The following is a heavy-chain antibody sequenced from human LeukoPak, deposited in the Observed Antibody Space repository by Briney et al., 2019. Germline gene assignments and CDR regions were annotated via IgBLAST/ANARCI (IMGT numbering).Heavy chain of an antibody. J-gene: IGHJ3*02. CDR1: GGSISSYY. CDR3: AREQRYYDILTGYYFDAFDI. CDR2: IYYSGST. Sequence: PSETLSLTCTVSGGSISSYYWSWIRQPPGKGLEWIGYIYYSGSTNYNPSLKSRVTISVDTSKNQFSLELSSVTAADTAVYYCAREQRYYDILTGYYFDAFDIWGQGTMVTVSS. V-gene: IGHV4-59*01. D-gene: IGHD3-9*01.